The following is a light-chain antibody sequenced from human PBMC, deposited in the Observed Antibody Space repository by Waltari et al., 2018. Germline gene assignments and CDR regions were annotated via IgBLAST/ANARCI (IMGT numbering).Light chain of an antibody. CDR3: SSYTSSSTYV. J-gene: IGLJ1*01. V-gene: IGLV2-14*01. CDR1: SSDVGGYNY. Sequence: QSALTQPASVSGSPGQSITISCTGTSSDVGGYNYVSWFQQQPGKAHKLMTYDVSKRPSGVAHLVSGSKSGSTASLTISGLQAEDDADYYCSSYTSSSTYVFGTGTKVTVL. CDR2: DVS.